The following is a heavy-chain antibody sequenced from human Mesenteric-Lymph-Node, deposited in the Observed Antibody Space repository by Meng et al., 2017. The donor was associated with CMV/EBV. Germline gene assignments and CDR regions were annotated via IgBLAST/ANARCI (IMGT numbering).Heavy chain of an antibody. V-gene: IGHV1-2*02. J-gene: IGHJ4*02. CDR3: ARGIAVASNHQFDFDF. CDR1: GFTLTDYY. Sequence: ASVKVSCKASGFTLTDYYIHWVRQAPGQGLEWMGWLNPNTGGTNYAQNFQGRVTMTRDTSISTAYMELSSLKSNDTAMYFCARGIAVASNHQFDFDFWGQGALVTVSS. D-gene: IGHD6-19*01. CDR2: LNPNTGGT.